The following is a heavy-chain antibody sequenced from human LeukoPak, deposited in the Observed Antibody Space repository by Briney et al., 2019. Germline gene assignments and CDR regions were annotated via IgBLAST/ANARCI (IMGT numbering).Heavy chain of an antibody. CDR3: ARWSLHSSGWYFDY. CDR1: GGSISSGSYY. D-gene: IGHD6-19*01. Sequence: SQTLSLTCTVSGGSISSGSYYWSWIRQPAGKGLEWIGHLYTSGSTNYNPSLKSRVTISVDTSKNQFSLKLSSVTAADTAVYYCARWSLHSSGWYFDYWGQGTLVTVSS. J-gene: IGHJ4*02. V-gene: IGHV4-61*09. CDR2: LYTSGST.